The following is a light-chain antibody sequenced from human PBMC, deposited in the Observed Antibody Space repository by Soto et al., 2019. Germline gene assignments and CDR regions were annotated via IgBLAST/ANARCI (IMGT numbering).Light chain of an antibody. CDR1: QGINRF. CDR2: AAS. CDR3: QQYNSYYPLT. V-gene: IGKV1-9*01. Sequence: DIQLTQSPSFLSASVGDSVTIACRSSQGINRFLAWYQQTPGKATRLMIYAASTLQSGVPSRFSGSGAGTEFILTISFLQPDDFADYYCQQYNSYYPLTFGGGTKVDIK. J-gene: IGKJ4*01.